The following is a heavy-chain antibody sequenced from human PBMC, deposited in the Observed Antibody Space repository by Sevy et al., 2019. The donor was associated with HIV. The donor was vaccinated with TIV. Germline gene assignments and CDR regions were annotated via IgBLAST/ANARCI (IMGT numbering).Heavy chain of an antibody. CDR3: ARGALTRYLSYYYYYGMDV. CDR2: IYYSGST. J-gene: IGHJ6*02. D-gene: IGHD2-2*02. V-gene: IGHV4-31*03. CDR1: GGSISSGGYY. Sequence: SETLSLTSTVSGGSISSGGYYWSWIRQHPGKGLEWIGYIYYSGSTYYNPSLKSRVTISVDTSKNQFSLKLSSVTAADTAVYYCARGALTRYLSYYYYYGMDVWGQGTTVTVSS.